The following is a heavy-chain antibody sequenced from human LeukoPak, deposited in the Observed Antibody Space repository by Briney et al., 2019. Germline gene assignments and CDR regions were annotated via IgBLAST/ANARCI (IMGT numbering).Heavy chain of an antibody. CDR3: ARVQGIAVAGTSRFDY. Sequence: GASVKVSCKASGYTFTSYDINWVRQATGQGLEWMGWMNPNSGNTGYAQKFQGRVTITRNTSISTAYMELSSLRSEDTAVYYCARVQGIAVAGTSRFDYWGQGTLVTVSS. V-gene: IGHV1-8*03. CDR1: GYTFTSYD. D-gene: IGHD6-19*01. CDR2: MNPNSGNT. J-gene: IGHJ4*02.